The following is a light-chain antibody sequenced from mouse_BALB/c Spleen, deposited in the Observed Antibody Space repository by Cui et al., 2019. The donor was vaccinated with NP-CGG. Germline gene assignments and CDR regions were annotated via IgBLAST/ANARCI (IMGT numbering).Light chain of an antibody. CDR3: ALWYSNHWV. CDR1: TGAVTTSNY. J-gene: IGLJ1*01. CDR2: GTN. V-gene: IGLV1*01. Sequence: HAVVTQESALTTPPGETATLTCRSSTGAVTTSNYANWVQEKPDHLFTGLIGGTNNRVPGVPARFSGSLIGDKAALTITGAQTEDEAIYFCALWYSNHWVFGGGTKLTVL.